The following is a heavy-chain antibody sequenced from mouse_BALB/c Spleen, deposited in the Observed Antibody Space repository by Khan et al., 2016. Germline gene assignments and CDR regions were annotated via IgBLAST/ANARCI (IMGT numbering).Heavy chain of an antibody. Sequence: VRLQQSGAELVKPGASVKLSCTASGFNIKDTYMHWVKQRPEQGLEWIGRIDPANGNTKYDPKFQGKATITADTSSNTPYLQLSSLTSEDTAVYYCARSPYDYDVGFAYWGQGTLVTVSA. CDR1: GFNIKDTY. CDR2: IDPANGNT. V-gene: IGHV14-3*02. D-gene: IGHD2-4*01. J-gene: IGHJ3*01. CDR3: ARSPYDYDVGFAY.